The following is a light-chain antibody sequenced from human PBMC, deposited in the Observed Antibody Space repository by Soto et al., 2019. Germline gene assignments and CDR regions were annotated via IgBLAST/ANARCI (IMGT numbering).Light chain of an antibody. J-gene: IGLJ1*01. CDR2: DVS. V-gene: IGLV2-14*03. Sequence: QSALTQPASVSGSPGQSITISCTGTSSDVGAYNFVSWYQQHPGKVPKLMIFDVSSRPSGVSDRFSGSKSGNTASLTISGLQFVDEGDYHCCSYTSSPTHVFGSGTNVTVL. CDR3: CSYTSSPTHV. CDR1: SSDVGAYNF.